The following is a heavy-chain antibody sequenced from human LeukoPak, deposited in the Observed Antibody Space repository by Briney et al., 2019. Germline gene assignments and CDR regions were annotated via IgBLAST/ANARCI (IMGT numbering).Heavy chain of an antibody. CDR1: GYRFTTYW. J-gene: IGHJ3*02. CDR2: IYPGDSDT. Sequence: GESLKTSCKGFGYRFTTYWIGWVRQMPGKGLEWMGIIYPGDSDTRYSPSFQGQVTISADKSTTTAYLQWTSLKASDTAMYYCARLSRMAATLDAFDIWGQGTMVTVSS. D-gene: IGHD5-24*01. CDR3: ARLSRMAATLDAFDI. V-gene: IGHV5-51*01.